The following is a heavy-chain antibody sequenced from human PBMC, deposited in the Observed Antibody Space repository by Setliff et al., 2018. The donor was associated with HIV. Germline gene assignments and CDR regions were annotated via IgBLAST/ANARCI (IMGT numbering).Heavy chain of an antibody. CDR1: GFTFSSYS. CDR2: ISSSTRYI. J-gene: IGHJ1*01. D-gene: IGHD6-13*01. Sequence: PGESLKISCAASGFTFSSYSMNWVRQAPGKGLEWVSCISSSTRYIYYADSVKGRFTISRDNAKNSLYLQMSSLRAEDTAVYYCAREMAATAHPDDPYFQHWGQGTLVTVSS. CDR3: AREMAATAHPDDPYFQH. V-gene: IGHV3-21*06.